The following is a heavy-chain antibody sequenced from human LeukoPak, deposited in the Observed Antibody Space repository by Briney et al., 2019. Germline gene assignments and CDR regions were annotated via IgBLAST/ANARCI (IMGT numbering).Heavy chain of an antibody. Sequence: SETLSLTCTVSGGSISSSSYYWGWVRQPPGKGLEWIGTIYYSGSTHYNPSLKSRATISVDTSKNQFSLKVSSVTAAETAVYYCARLPSNYGWFDPWGQGTLVTVSS. D-gene: IGHD4-11*01. CDR2: IYYSGST. CDR3: ARLPSNYGWFDP. V-gene: IGHV4-39*01. J-gene: IGHJ5*02. CDR1: GGSISSSSYY.